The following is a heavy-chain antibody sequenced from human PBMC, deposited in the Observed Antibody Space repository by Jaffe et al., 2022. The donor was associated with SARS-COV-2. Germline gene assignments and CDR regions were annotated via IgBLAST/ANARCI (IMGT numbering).Heavy chain of an antibody. CDR1: GFTLRSYA. D-gene: IGHD3-22*01. CDR3: AKHGGYSRYYFDY. J-gene: IGHJ4*02. CDR2: FSGGGST. V-gene: IGHV3-23*01. Sequence: EVQLLESGGGLVQPGGSLRLSCAASGFTLRSYAMSWVRQAPGKGLEWVSGFSGGGSTYYADSVKGRFTISRDNSKNTLYLQMNSLRPDDTAVYYCAKHGGYSRYYFDYWGQGTLVTVSS.